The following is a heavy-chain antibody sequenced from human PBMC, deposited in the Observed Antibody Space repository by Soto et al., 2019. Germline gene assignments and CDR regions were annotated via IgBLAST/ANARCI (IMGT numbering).Heavy chain of an antibody. D-gene: IGHD7-27*01. CDR1: GFTFSSYG. Sequence: QVQLAESGGGVVQPGRSLRLSCAASGFTFSSYGMHWVRQAPGKGLEWVAVISYDGSNKYYADSVKGRFTISRDNSKNTLYLPMNSLRAEDTAVYYCAKDLGHGGRGAFDIWGQGTMVTVSS. CDR2: ISYDGSNK. J-gene: IGHJ3*02. CDR3: AKDLGHGGRGAFDI. V-gene: IGHV3-30*18.